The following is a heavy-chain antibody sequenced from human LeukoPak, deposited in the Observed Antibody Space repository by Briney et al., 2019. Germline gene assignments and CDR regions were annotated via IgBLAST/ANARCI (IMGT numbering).Heavy chain of an antibody. CDR3: AKPRTAMVSFFDY. CDR2: ISYDGSNK. V-gene: IGHV3-30*18. J-gene: IGHJ4*02. Sequence: GSLRLSCAASGLTFSSYGMHWVRQAPGKGLEWVAVISYDGSNKNYADSVKGRFTISRDNSKNTLYLHMNSLRAEDTAVYYCAKPRTAMVSFFDYWGQGTLVTVSS. CDR1: GLTFSSYG. D-gene: IGHD5-18*01.